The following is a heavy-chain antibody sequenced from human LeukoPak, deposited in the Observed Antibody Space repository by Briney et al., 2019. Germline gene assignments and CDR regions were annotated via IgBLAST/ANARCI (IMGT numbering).Heavy chain of an antibody. D-gene: IGHD1-26*01. CDR1: GFTFSSYS. V-gene: IGHV3-48*01. J-gene: IGHJ4*02. Sequence: QPGGSLRLSCAASGFTFSSYSMNWVRQAPGEGLEWVSSISSSSRTIYYADSVKGRFTISRDNAKNSLYLQMNSLRAEDMAVYYCARDRKPGIVGATIGYWGQGILVTVSS. CDR2: ISSSSRTI. CDR3: ARDRKPGIVGATIGY.